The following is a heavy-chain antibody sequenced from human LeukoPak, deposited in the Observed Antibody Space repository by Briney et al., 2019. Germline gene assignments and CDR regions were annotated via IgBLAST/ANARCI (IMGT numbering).Heavy chain of an antibody. CDR2: MSPNSGDT. Sequence: ASVKVSCKASGYIFTIYDFNWVRQATGQRPEWMGWMSPNSGDTGYAQKFQDRVTMTRNTSISTAYMELSSLRSDDTAVYYCAREQGSTSWYYYYYYGMDVWGQGTTVTVSS. J-gene: IGHJ6*02. CDR1: GYIFTIYD. CDR3: AREQGSTSWYYYYYYGMDV. V-gene: IGHV1-8*01. D-gene: IGHD2-2*01.